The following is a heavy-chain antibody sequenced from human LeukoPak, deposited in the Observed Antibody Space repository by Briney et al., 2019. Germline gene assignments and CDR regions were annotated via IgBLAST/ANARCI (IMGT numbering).Heavy chain of an antibody. CDR1: GFTFSYYD. V-gene: IGHV3-21*01. Sequence: PGGSLRLSCAASGFTFSYYDMIWVRQAPGKGLEWVSSISSSSYYINYADSVKGRFTISRDNAKNSLYLQVSSLRAEDTAVYYCARDVAAGAFDYWGQGTLVTVSS. CDR2: ISSSSYYI. D-gene: IGHD6-19*01. J-gene: IGHJ4*02. CDR3: ARDVAAGAFDY.